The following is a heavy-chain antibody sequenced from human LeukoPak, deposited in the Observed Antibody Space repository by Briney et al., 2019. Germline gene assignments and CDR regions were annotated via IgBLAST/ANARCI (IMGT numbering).Heavy chain of an antibody. CDR2: INSDGSST. CDR1: GFTFSSYW. V-gene: IGHV3-74*01. J-gene: IGHJ3*02. CDR3: ARGTRRGYSGYGDADAFDI. D-gene: IGHD5-12*01. Sequence: PGGSLRLSCAASGFTFSSYWMHWVRQAPGKELVWASRINSDGSSTSYADSVKGRFTISRDNAKNTLYLQMNSLRAEDTAVYYCARGTRRGYSGYGDADAFDIWGQGTMVTVSS.